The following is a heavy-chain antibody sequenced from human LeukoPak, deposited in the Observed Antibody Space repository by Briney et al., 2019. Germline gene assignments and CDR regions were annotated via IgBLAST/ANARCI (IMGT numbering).Heavy chain of an antibody. J-gene: IGHJ6*03. CDR2: IKQDGSEK. CDR3: ARVYSNQNYYYYYYMDV. Sequence: GGSLRLSCAASGFTFSTYWMSWVRQAPGRGLEWVANIKQDGSEKNYVDSVKGRFTISRDNAKNSLYLQMNSLRAEDTAVYYCARVYSNQNYYYYYYMDVWGKGTTVTVSS. CDR1: GFTFSTYW. V-gene: IGHV3-7*04. D-gene: IGHD4-11*01.